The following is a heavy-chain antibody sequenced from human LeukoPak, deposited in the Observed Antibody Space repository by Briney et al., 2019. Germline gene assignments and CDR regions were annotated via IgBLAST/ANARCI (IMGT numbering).Heavy chain of an antibody. V-gene: IGHV1-18*01. CDR1: GYSFSNYG. D-gene: IGHD6-13*01. Sequence: ASVNVSCKTSGYSFSNYGIVWVRQAPGQGLEWMGCISSKNGNTKSSQKVHGRVTMTTDSATGIAYLDLRSLRTDDTAVYYCARDSDISWPFENWGQGTMVTVSS. J-gene: IGHJ1*01. CDR3: ARDSDISWPFEN. CDR2: ISSKNGNT.